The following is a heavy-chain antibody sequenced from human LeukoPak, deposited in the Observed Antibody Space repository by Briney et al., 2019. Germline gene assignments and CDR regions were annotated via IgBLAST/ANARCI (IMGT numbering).Heavy chain of an antibody. J-gene: IGHJ6*02. CDR3: ARDQRSGSFSPWGMDV. CDR1: GFPVSSNY. V-gene: IGHV3-66*01. CDR2: IYSGGST. Sequence: GGSLRLSCAASGFPVSSNYMSWVRQAPGKGLEWVSVIYSGGSTYYADSVKGRFTISRDNSKNTLYLQMNSLRAEDTAVYYCARDQRSGSFSPWGMDVWGQGTTVTVSS. D-gene: IGHD1-26*01.